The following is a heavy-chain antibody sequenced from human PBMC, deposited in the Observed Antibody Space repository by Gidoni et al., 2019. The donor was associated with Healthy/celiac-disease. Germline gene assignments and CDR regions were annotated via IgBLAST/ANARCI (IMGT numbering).Heavy chain of an antibody. V-gene: IGHV3-9*01. Sequence: EVQLVESGGGLVQPGRSLRLSCAASGFTFDAYAMHWVREAPGKGLEWVSGISWNSGSIGYADSVKGRFTISRDNAKNSLYLQMNSLRAEDTALYYCAKDRLGSYGKNWYFDLWGRGTLVTVSS. CDR2: ISWNSGSI. D-gene: IGHD5-18*01. J-gene: IGHJ2*01. CDR1: GFTFDAYA. CDR3: AKDRLGSYGKNWYFDL.